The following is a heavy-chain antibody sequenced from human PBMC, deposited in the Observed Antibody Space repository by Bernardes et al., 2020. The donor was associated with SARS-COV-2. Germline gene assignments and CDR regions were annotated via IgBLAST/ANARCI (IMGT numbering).Heavy chain of an antibody. CDR3: AGHYGDYFDY. V-gene: IGHV4-34*01. CDR1: GGSFSGYY. CDR2: INHSGST. J-gene: IGHJ4*02. Sequence: SETLSLTCAVYGGSFSGYYWSWIRQPPGKGLEWIGEINHSGSTNYNPSLKSRVTISVDTSKNQFSLKLSSVTAADTAVYYCAGHYGDYFDYWGQGTLVTVSS. D-gene: IGHD4-17*01.